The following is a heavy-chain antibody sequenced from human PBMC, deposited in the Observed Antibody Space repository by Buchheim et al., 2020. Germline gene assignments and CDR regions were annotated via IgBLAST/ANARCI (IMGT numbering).Heavy chain of an antibody. D-gene: IGHD2-21*01. Sequence: EVQLVESGGGLVQPGGSLRLSCAASGFTFSSYSMNWVRQAPGKGLEWVSYISSTSSTIYYADSVKSRFTISRDNAKNSLYLKMNSLRAEDTAVYYCARDCFEGCGMDVWGQGTT. V-gene: IGHV3-48*04. CDR2: ISSTSSTI. J-gene: IGHJ6*02. CDR3: ARDCFEGCGMDV. CDR1: GFTFSSYS.